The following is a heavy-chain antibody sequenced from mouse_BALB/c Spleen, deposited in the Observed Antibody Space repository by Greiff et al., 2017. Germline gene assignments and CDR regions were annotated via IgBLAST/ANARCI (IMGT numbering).Heavy chain of an antibody. D-gene: IGHD2-1*01. CDR3: TRYYGNYAMDY. CDR2: IRLKSNNYAT. J-gene: IGHJ4*01. CDR1: GFTFSNYW. V-gene: IGHV6-6*02. Sequence: EVKLEESGGGLVQPGGSMKLSCVASGFTFSNYWMNWVRQSPEKGLEWVAEIRLKSNNYATHYAESVKGRFTISRDDSKSSVYLQMNNLRAEDTGIYYCTRYYGNYAMDYWGQGTSVTVSS.